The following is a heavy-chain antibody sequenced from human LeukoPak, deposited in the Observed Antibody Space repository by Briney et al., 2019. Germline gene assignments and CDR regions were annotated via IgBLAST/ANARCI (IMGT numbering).Heavy chain of an antibody. CDR2: IYYSGST. D-gene: IGHD3-3*01. Sequence: SETLSLTCTVSGGSISSSSYYWGWIRQPPGKGLEWIGSIYYSGSTYYNPSLKSRVTISVDTSKNQFSLKLSPVTAADTAVYYCARDAGVVYWGQGTLVTVSS. CDR1: GGSISSSSYY. V-gene: IGHV4-39*07. J-gene: IGHJ4*02. CDR3: ARDAGVVY.